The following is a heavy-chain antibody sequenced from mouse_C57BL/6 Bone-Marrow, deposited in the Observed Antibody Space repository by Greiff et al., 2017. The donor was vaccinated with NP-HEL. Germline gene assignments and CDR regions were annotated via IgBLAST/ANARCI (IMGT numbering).Heavy chain of an antibody. CDR3: AIEGLTMYFDY. CDR1: GYTFTSYW. CDR2: FHPSDSDT. D-gene: IGHD1-1*02. Sequence: QVQLQQPGAELVKPGASVKVSCKASGYTFTSYWMHWVKQRPGQGLEWIGRFHPSDSDTNYNQKFKGKATLTVDKSSSTAYMQLSSLTSEDSAVYYCAIEGLTMYFDYWGQGTTLTVSS. V-gene: IGHV1-74*01. J-gene: IGHJ2*01.